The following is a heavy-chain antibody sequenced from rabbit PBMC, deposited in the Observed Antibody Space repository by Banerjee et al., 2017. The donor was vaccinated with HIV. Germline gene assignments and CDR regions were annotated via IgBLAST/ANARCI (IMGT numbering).Heavy chain of an antibody. V-gene: IGHV1S45*01. J-gene: IGHJ4*01. Sequence: QEQLEESGGDLVKPEGSLTLTCTASGFSFSSNYWICWVRQAPGKGLEWIGCIYAGSSDSTYYASWAKGRFTISSTSSSTVTLQMTSLTAADTATYFCARDGAGVTGWNFNLWGQGTLVTVS. CDR3: ARDGAGVTGWNFNL. D-gene: IGHD7-1*01. CDR2: IYAGSSDST. CDR1: GFSFSSNYW.